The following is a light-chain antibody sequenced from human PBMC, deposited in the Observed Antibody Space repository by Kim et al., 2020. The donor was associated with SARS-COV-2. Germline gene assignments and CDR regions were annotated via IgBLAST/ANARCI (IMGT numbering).Light chain of an antibody. V-gene: IGKV3-15*01. Sequence: SPGERLTLSCRASQSVSTNLAWYQQKPGQAPRLLIHGANTRATGIPARFSGSGSGTEFTLTISSLQSEDFAVYYCQHYDNWPPWTFGQGTKVDIK. CDR2: GAN. CDR1: QSVSTN. J-gene: IGKJ1*01. CDR3: QHYDNWPPWT.